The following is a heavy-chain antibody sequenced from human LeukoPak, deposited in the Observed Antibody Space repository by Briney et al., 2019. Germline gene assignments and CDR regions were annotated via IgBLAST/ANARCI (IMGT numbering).Heavy chain of an antibody. CDR2: IYYSGST. CDR1: GGSISSYC. CDR3: AKESGALGAPLYDY. V-gene: IGHV4-59*01. J-gene: IGHJ4*02. D-gene: IGHD4/OR15-4a*01. Sequence: PSETLSLTCTVSGGSISSYCWSWIRQPPGKELEWIGYIYYSGSTNYNPSLKSRVTISVDTSKNQFSLKLSSVTAADTAVYYCAKESGALGAPLYDYWGQGILVTGSS.